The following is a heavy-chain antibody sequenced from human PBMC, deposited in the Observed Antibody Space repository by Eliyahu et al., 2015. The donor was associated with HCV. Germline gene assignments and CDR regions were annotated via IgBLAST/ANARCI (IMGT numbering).Heavy chain of an antibody. CDR3: ARGHNFGFEY. J-gene: IGHJ4*02. D-gene: IGHD1-1*01. CDR1: GYTFXGYN. Sequence: QVQLVQXGAEVKKPGASXKVXCKASGYTFXGYNXHWXRXAPGQGLEWMGRIRSNSGDTNYAQEFQGRVTMTRDTSVSTAYMELRSLISDDTAVYYCARGHNFGFEYWGQGTLVTVSS. V-gene: IGHV1-2*06. CDR2: IRSNSGDT.